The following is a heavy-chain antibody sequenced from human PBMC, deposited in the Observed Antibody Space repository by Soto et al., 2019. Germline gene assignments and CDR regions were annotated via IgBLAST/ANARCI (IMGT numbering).Heavy chain of an antibody. D-gene: IGHD3-10*01. CDR3: ARGSTDSYPGSRIFDF. V-gene: IGHV3-23*01. Sequence: GGSLRLSXVASGLTFGSRAMSWVRQAPGEGLQWVSTITDTGGDAKYADSVRGRFVISRDNSKKTLYLQMTSLTAEDSAMYYCARGSTDSYPGSRIFDFWGRGTLVTVS. J-gene: IGHJ4*02. CDR1: GLTFGSRA. CDR2: ITDTGGDA.